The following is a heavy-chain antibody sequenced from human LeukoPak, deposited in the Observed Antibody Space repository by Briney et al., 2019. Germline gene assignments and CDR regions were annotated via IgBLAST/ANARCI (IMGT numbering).Heavy chain of an antibody. J-gene: IGHJ4*02. D-gene: IGHD3-22*01. V-gene: IGHV3-30-3*01. CDR3: ARLNYYDSSGYYNGKEYYFDY. CDR1: GFTFSSYA. Sequence: PGGSLRLSCAASGFTFSSYAMHWVRQAPGKGLEWVAVISYDGSNKYYADSVKGRFTITRDNSKNTLYLQMNSLRAEDTAVYYCARLNYYDSSGYYNGKEYYFDYWGQGTLVTVSS. CDR2: ISYDGSNK.